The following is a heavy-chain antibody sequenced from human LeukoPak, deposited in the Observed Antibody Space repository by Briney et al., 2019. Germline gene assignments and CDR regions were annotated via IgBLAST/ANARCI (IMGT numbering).Heavy chain of an antibody. CDR1: GGSISSSSYY. CDR2: IYYSGST. D-gene: IGHD7-27*01. CDR3: ARARPLELGDQPYYMDV. Sequence: PSETLSLTCTVSGGSISSSSYYWGWIRQPPGKGLEWIGSIYYSGSTYYNPSLMSRVTISVDTSKNQFSLKLSSVTAADTAVYYCARARPLELGDQPYYMDVWGKGTTVTVSS. V-gene: IGHV4-39*07. J-gene: IGHJ6*03.